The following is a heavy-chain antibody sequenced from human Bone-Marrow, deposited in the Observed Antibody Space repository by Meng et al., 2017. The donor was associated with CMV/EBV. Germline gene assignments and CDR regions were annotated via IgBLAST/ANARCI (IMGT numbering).Heavy chain of an antibody. Sequence: GGSLRLSCVASGFTFINYAMSWVRQAPGRGLEWVSAIGHKGDSTYYADSVKGRFTISRDNSKNTLYLQMNSLRAEDTAVYYCARGLDSYSSSSDYYYGMDVWGQGATVTVSS. CDR1: GFTFINYA. V-gene: IGHV3-23*01. J-gene: IGHJ6*02. CDR3: ARGLDSYSSSSDYYYGMDV. CDR2: IGHKGDST. D-gene: IGHD6-13*01.